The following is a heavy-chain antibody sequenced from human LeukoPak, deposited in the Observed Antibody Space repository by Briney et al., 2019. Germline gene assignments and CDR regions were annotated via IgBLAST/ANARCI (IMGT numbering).Heavy chain of an antibody. Sequence: ASVKVSCKASGYTFTGYYMHWVRQALGQGLEWMGRINPNSGGTNYAQKFQGRVTMTRDTSISTAYMELSRLRSDDTAVYYCARGRRDSSSWYWAFDIWGQGTMVTVSS. CDR3: ARGRRDSSSWYWAFDI. J-gene: IGHJ3*02. CDR1: GYTFTGYY. V-gene: IGHV1-2*06. D-gene: IGHD6-13*01. CDR2: INPNSGGT.